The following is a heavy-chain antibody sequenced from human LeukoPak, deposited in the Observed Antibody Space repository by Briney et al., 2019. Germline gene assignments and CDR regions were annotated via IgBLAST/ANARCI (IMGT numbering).Heavy chain of an antibody. J-gene: IGHJ4*02. CDR2: ISSSSSTI. CDR3: ARSVPSGGIAAAGTSGFDY. CDR1: GFTFSSYS. Sequence: PGGSLRLSCAASGFTFSSYSMNWVRQAPGKGLEWVSYISSSSSTIYHADSVKGRFTISRDNAKNSLYLQMNSLRAEDTAVYYCARSVPSGGIAAAGTSGFDYWGQGTLVTVSS. D-gene: IGHD6-13*01. V-gene: IGHV3-48*04.